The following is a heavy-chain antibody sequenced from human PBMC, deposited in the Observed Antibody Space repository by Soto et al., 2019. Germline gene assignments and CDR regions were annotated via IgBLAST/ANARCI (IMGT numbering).Heavy chain of an antibody. J-gene: IGHJ4*02. CDR3: TGEVASGY. D-gene: IGHD2-8*02. CDR2: ISRDGNTK. V-gene: IGHV3-30*03. CDR1: GFTVSTFG. Sequence: QVQLVESGGGVVQPGRSLRLSCAVSGFTVSTFGMHWVRQAPGKGLEWVAVISRDGNTKFYADSVKGRFTISRDNSRNTLFLEMNSLRGDDMAVYYCTGEVASGYWGQGTLVTVS.